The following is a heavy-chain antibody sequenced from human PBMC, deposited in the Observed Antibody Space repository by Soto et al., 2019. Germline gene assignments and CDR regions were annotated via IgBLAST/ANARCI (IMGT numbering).Heavy chain of an antibody. CDR3: ANPAPRRYSSSWYPY. CDR2: ISGSGGST. CDR1: GFTFSSYA. J-gene: IGHJ4*02. Sequence: PGGSLRLSCAASGFTFSSYAMSWVRQAPGKGLEWVSAISGSGGSTYYADSVKGRFTISRDNSKNTLYLQMNSRRAEDTAVYYCANPAPRRYSSSWYPYWGQGTLVTVSS. V-gene: IGHV3-23*01. D-gene: IGHD6-13*01.